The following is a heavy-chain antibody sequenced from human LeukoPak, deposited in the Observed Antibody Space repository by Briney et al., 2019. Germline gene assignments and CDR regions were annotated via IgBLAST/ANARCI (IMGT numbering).Heavy chain of an antibody. J-gene: IGHJ4*02. CDR1: GFTFSSYS. V-gene: IGHV3-21*01. Sequence: GGSLRLSCAASGFTFSSYSMSWVRQAPGKGLEWVSFISSGSGHMLYADSVKGRFTISRDNSRNTLYLQMDSLRAEDTAVYFCVTDLTVRAANYYFDHWGQGTLVTVSS. CDR2: ISSGSGHM. D-gene: IGHD1-26*01. CDR3: VTDLTVRAANYYFDH.